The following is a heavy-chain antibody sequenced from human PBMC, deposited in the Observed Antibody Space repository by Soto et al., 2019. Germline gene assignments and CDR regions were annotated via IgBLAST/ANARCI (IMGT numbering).Heavy chain of an antibody. V-gene: IGHV3-30-3*01. Sequence: GGSLRLSCAASGFTFSSYAMHWVRQAPGKGLEWVAVISYDGSNKYYADSVKGRFSTSRDNSKNTLYLQMNSLRAEDTAVYYCANIVVAPAALPLDVWGQGTTVTGLL. CDR2: ISYDGSNK. J-gene: IGHJ6*02. CDR1: GFTFSSYA. D-gene: IGHD2-2*01. CDR3: ANIVVAPAALPLDV.